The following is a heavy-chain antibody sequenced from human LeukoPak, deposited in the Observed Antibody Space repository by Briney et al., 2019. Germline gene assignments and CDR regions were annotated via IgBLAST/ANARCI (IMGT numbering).Heavy chain of an antibody. CDR2: IYSTGNT. Sequence: SETLSLTCTVSGGSISSYYWSWIRQPPGKGLEWIGTIYSTGNTYYNPSLKSRLTISVDTSKNQFSLKLSSVTAADTAVYYCARGGESGYDTWGQGSLVTVSS. D-gene: IGHD5-12*01. V-gene: IGHV4-59*04. CDR3: ARGGESGYDT. CDR1: GGSISSYY. J-gene: IGHJ5*02.